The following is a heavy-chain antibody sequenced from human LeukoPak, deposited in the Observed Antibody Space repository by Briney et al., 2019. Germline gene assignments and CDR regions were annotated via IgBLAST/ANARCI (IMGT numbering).Heavy chain of an antibody. D-gene: IGHD3-22*01. CDR3: ARVSGYCDY. J-gene: IGHJ4*02. CDR1: GGSISSGSYY. V-gene: IGHV4-39*07. Sequence: SETLSLTCTVSGGSISSGSYYWGWIRQPPGKGLEWIGSIYYSGSTYYNPSLKSRVTISVDTSKNQFSLKLSSVTAADTAVYYCARVSGYCDYWGQGTLVTVSS. CDR2: IYYSGST.